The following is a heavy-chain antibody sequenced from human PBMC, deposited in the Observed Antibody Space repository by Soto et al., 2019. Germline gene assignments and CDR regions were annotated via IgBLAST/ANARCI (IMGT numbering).Heavy chain of an antibody. D-gene: IGHD6-19*01. CDR3: ARGGSSDWQVAFDI. CDR2: INHSGRN. Sequence: PSGTLYITFTVYPYYSSTYYWNWIRQSPGKGLEWIGEINHSGRNIYNPSLKSRVTMSIDMSKNQLPLKLSSVTAADTAIYYCARGGSSDWQVAFDIWGQGTMVTVSS. CDR1: PYYSSTYY. V-gene: IGHV4-34*01. J-gene: IGHJ3*02.